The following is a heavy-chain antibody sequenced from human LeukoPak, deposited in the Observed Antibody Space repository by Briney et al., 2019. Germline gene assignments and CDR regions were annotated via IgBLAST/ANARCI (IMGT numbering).Heavy chain of an antibody. V-gene: IGHV5-51*01. D-gene: IGHD5-24*01. Sequence: GESLKSSCKGSGYTFTNYWIGWVRQMSGKGLEWMGVIYSGDSDTRYSPSFQGQVTISVDKSISTAYLQWSSLKASDTAVYYCARVGRDVVPGYYYGMDVWGQGTTITVSS. CDR2: IYSGDSDT. CDR1: GYTFTNYW. J-gene: IGHJ6*02. CDR3: ARVGRDVVPGYYYGMDV.